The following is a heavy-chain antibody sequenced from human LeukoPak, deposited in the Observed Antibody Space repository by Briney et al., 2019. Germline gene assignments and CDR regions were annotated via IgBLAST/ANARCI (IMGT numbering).Heavy chain of an antibody. Sequence: GGSLRLSCAASGFSFSSYDMHWVRQATGKGLEWVSTIGTAGNTYYPGSVKGRFTISRENDKNSLYLQMNSLRAGDKAVYYCARGMVRGVIGYAFDIWGQGTMVTVSS. D-gene: IGHD3-10*01. V-gene: IGHV3-13*04. J-gene: IGHJ3*02. CDR1: GFSFSSYD. CDR3: ARGMVRGVIGYAFDI. CDR2: IGTAGNT.